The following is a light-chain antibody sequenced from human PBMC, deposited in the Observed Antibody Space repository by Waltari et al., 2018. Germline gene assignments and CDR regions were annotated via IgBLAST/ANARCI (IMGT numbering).Light chain of an antibody. CDR3: SSYTGSSTLVI. Sequence: QSALTQPASVSGSPGQSITISCTGSSSDVGAYDYVSWYQHHPGKAPQLIIYGVSNRPSGVSNRFSGSKSGTTASLTISGVQAEDDADYYCSSYTGSSTLVIFGGGTKLTVL. V-gene: IGLV2-14*01. CDR1: SSDVGAYDY. CDR2: GVS. J-gene: IGLJ2*01.